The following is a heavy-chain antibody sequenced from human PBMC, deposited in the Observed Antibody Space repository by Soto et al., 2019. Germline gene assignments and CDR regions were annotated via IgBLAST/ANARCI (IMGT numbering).Heavy chain of an antibody. V-gene: IGHV4-31*03. CDR2: IHYSGST. CDR1: GGSISRGPYY. D-gene: IGHD1-26*01. Sequence: SETVSLTCTVSGGSISRGPYYWSWIRQHPGKGLEWIGYIHYSGSTYYNPSLKSRITISVDTSKNQFSLKLSSVTAADTAVYYCATQEVGGSYVYTFDPWGQGTLVTVS. CDR3: ATQEVGGSYVYTFDP. J-gene: IGHJ5*02.